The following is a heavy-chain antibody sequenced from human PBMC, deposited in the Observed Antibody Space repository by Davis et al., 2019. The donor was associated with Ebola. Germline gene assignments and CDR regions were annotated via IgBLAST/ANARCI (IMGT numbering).Heavy chain of an antibody. D-gene: IGHD2-2*01. J-gene: IGHJ2*01. CDR1: GFTFSSYS. V-gene: IGHV3-21*01. CDR2: ISSSSSYI. Sequence: GESLKISCAASGFTFSSYSMNWVRQAPGKGLEWVSSISSSSSYIYYADSVKGRFTISRDNAKNSLYLQMNSLRAEDTAVYYCAREATRGWYFDLWGRGTLVTVSS. CDR3: AREATRGWYFDL.